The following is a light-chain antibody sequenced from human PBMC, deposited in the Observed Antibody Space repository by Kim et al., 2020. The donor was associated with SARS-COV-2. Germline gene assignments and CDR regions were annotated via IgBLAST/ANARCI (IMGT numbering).Light chain of an antibody. CDR2: GKN. Sequence: LEQTVMITCQGDSLRSYYASWYQQKPGQAPVLVIYGKNNRPSGIPDRFSGSSSGNTASLTITGAQAEDEADYYCNSRDSSGNHLVVFGGGTQLTVL. CDR3: NSRDSSGNHLVV. CDR1: SLRSYY. J-gene: IGLJ2*01. V-gene: IGLV3-19*01.